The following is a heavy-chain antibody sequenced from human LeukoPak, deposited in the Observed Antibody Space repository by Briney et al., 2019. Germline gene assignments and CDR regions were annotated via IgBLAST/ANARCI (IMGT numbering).Heavy chain of an antibody. CDR3: AKDWGYYDSSAISD. CDR2: IRFDGSKK. Sequence: GGSLRLSCAASGFTLRTYGMHWVRQAPAKGLEWVAFIRFDGSKKEYVESVKGRFTISRDNSKNTLYLQMNSLRGADTAVYYCAKDWGYYDSSAISDWGQGTLVIVSS. CDR1: GFTLRTYG. D-gene: IGHD3-22*01. J-gene: IGHJ4*02. V-gene: IGHV3-30*02.